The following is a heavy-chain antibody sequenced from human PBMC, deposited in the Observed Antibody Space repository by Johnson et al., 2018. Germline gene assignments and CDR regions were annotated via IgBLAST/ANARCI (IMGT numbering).Heavy chain of an antibody. CDR2: IIPIFGTA. Sequence: QVQLVQSGAEVKKPGSSVKVSCKASGGTFSSYAISWVRQAPGQGLEWMGGIIPIFGTANYAQKFQGRVTITADEPTRTANMELRSLSPWDTAGYYCARDPSTLGTLYYYYGLDVWGQGTTVTVSS. CDR3: ARDPSTLGTLYYYYGLDV. J-gene: IGHJ6*02. V-gene: IGHV1-69*01. D-gene: IGHD2-2*01. CDR1: GGTFSSYA.